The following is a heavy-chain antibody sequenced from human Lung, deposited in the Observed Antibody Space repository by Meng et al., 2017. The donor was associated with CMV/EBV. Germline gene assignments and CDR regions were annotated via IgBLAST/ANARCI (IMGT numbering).Heavy chain of an antibody. CDR1: GLTVSSNY. CDR3: ARGILGGYYDSRGYVTDF. J-gene: IGHJ4*02. CDR2: LHSDGFT. Sequence: GGSXRLXXAASGLTVSSNYMSWVRQAPGKGLEWISVLHSDGFTKYADSVKGRFTISRDNPKNTLYLEMSSLRTEDTAVYYCARGILGGYYDSRGYVTDFWGQGTXVTVSS. D-gene: IGHD3-22*01. V-gene: IGHV3-66*02.